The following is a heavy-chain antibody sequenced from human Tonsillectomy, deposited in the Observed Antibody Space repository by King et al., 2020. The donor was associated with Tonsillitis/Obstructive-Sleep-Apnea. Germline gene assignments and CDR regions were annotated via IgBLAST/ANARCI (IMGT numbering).Heavy chain of an antibody. CDR2: ISKGGSAK. CDR1: GFRFSNFV. J-gene: IGHJ4*01. V-gene: IGHV3-30*04. D-gene: IGHD6-19*01. Sequence: VQLVESGGGVVQPGRSLRLSCSASGFRFSNFVLHWVRQAPGKGLEWVGLISKGGSAKTYGDSVKGRFTISRDDSKATLYLQMDSLRDEDTAVYYCAREGYSSGRAGCYYCWGHGTLVTVSS. CDR3: AREGYSSGRAGCYYC.